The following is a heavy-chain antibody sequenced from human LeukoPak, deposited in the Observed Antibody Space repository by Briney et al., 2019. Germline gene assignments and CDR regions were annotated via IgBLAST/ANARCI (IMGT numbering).Heavy chain of an antibody. CDR1: GGSTDITNY. V-gene: IGHV4-4*02. D-gene: IGHD1-26*01. CDR3: TREDRPYCPFAY. Sequence: SETLSLTCGVSGGSTDITNYWGWVRQAPEKGLEWIGEIAHEGTTNYNPSLRSRISMSFDRANNQFSLSLTSVTAADTAVYYCTREDRPYCPFAYWGQGVLVTVSS. J-gene: IGHJ4*02. CDR2: IAHEGTT.